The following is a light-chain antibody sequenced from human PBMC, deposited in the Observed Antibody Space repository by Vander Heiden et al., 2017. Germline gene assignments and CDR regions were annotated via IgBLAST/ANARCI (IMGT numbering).Light chain of an antibody. CDR1: SSDIGSYNL. CDR2: EVS. CDR3: CSCAGTNTYWV. Sequence: QSALTQPASVSGSPGQSITISCTGTSSDIGSYNLVSWYQHHPGKAPKLIIYEVSKRPSGISNRFSGSKSGNTASLTISGLQAEDESDYHCCSCAGTNTYWVFGGGTKLTVL. V-gene: IGLV2-23*02. J-gene: IGLJ3*02.